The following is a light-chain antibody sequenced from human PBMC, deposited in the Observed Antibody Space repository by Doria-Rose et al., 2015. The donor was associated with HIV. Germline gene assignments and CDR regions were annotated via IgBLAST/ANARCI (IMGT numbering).Light chain of an antibody. J-gene: IGKJ1*01. V-gene: IGKV1-5*03. Sequence: TQSPSTLSASVGDRVTITCRASQSISDWLAWTQQKPGQAHKLLIYKASTLQSGVPSRFRGSGSGTEFTLTINSLQPDDFATYYCQHFDKYFSWTFGHGTKVDIK. CDR2: KAS. CDR1: QSISDW. CDR3: QHFDKYFSWT.